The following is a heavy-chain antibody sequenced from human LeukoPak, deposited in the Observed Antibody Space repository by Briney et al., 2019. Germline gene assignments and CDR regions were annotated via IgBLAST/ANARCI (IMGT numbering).Heavy chain of an antibody. D-gene: IGHD5-24*01. CDR2: IYDSGST. V-gene: IGHV4-59*08. CDR3: ARHIDGYIHFDY. CDR1: GGSISSYY. Sequence: SETLSLTCTVSGGSISSYYWSWIRQPPGKGLEWIRYIYDSGSTNYNPSLKSRVTISVDTSKNQFSLKLSSVTAADTAVYYCARHIDGYIHFDYWGQGTLVTVSS. J-gene: IGHJ4*02.